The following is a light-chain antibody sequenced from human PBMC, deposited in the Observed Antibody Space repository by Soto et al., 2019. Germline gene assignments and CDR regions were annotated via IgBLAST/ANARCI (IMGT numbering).Light chain of an antibody. CDR1: QSLVSSDGNTY. V-gene: IGKV2-30*01. J-gene: IGKJ3*01. CDR2: YVS. Sequence: DVVMTQSPLSLPVTLGQPASISCRSSQSLVSSDGNTYLNSFQQRPGQSPRRLIYYVSNRDSGVPDRFGGSGSGTDFTLRISRVEAEDVGVYYCMQGTHWPLTFGPGTKVDIK. CDR3: MQGTHWPLT.